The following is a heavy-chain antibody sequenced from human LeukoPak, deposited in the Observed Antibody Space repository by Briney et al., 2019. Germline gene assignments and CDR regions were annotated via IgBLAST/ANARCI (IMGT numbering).Heavy chain of an antibody. D-gene: IGHD1-1*01. V-gene: IGHV4-38-2*02. Sequence: PSETLSLTCTVSGYSISSGYYWGWIRQPPGKGLEWIGSIYHSGSTYYNPSLKSRVTISVDTSKKQFSLKLRSVAAADTAVYFCARESATGMTSRGASDSWGQGTLVTVSS. CDR1: GYSISSGYY. CDR3: ARESATGMTSRGASDS. J-gene: IGHJ4*02. CDR2: IYHSGST.